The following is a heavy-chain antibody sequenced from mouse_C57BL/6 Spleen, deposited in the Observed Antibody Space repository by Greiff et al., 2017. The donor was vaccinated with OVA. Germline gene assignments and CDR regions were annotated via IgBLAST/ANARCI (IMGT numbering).Heavy chain of an antibody. Sequence: VPLHQSGAELVRPGASVTLSCKASGYTFTDYEMHWVKQTPVHGLEWIGAIDPETGGTAYNQKFKGKAILTADKSSSTAYMELRSLTSEDSAVYYCTRDYSNSPLGYWGQGTSVTVSS. CDR1: GYTFTDYE. V-gene: IGHV1-15*01. J-gene: IGHJ4*01. CDR3: TRDYSNSPLGY. CDR2: IDPETGGT. D-gene: IGHD2-5*01.